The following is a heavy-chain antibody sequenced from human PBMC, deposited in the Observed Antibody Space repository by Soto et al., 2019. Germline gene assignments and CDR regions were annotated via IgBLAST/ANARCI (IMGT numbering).Heavy chain of an antibody. CDR3: ARESSSGWDVDY. J-gene: IGHJ4*02. CDR2: MNPNSGNT. V-gene: IGHV1-8*01. CDR1: GYTFTSYD. Sequence: QVQLVQSGAEVKKPGASVKVSCKASGYTFTSYDINWARQATGQGLEWMRWMNPNSGNTGYAQKFQGRVTMTRNTSISTAYMELSSLRSEYTAVYYCARESSSGWDVDYWGQGTLVSVSS. D-gene: IGHD6-19*01.